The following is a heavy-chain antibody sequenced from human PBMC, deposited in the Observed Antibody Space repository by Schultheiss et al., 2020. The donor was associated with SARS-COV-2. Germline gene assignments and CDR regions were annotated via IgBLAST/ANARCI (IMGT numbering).Heavy chain of an antibody. D-gene: IGHD2/OR15-2a*01. V-gene: IGHV3-21*01. Sequence: GESLKISCAASGFTFSSYSMNWVRQAPGKGLEWVSSISSSSSAIYYADSVKGRFTISRDNAKNTVFLQMNSLRTEDTAVYYCARGQYYGIDVWGQGTTVTVSS. CDR1: GFTFSSYS. J-gene: IGHJ6*02. CDR3: ARGQYYGIDV. CDR2: ISSSSSAI.